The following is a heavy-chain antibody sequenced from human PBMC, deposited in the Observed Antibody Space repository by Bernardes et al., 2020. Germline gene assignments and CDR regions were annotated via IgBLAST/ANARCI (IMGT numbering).Heavy chain of an antibody. Sequence: SETLSLTCTVSGGSISSGGYYWSWIRQHPGKGLEWIGYIYYSGSTYYNPSLKSRVTISVDTSKNQFSLKLSSVTAADTAVYYCARGIPQSITIFGVVIPGNWCDHSGQRTLVT. CDR2: IYYSGST. D-gene: IGHD3-3*01. J-gene: IGHJ5*02. V-gene: IGHV4-31*03. CDR1: GGSISSGGYY. CDR3: ARGIPQSITIFGVVIPGNWCDH.